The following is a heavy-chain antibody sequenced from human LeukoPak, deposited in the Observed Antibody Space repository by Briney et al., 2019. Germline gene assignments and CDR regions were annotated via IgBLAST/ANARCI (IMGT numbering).Heavy chain of an antibody. CDR1: GYTFTSYD. CDR3: ARGRVTTVDY. CDR2: IDPNSGKT. J-gene: IGHJ4*02. D-gene: IGHD4-11*01. V-gene: IGHV1-8*03. Sequence: ASVKVSCKASGYTFTSYDINSVRQATGQGLEWMGGIDPNSGKTGYAQKFQGRVAITRNTSISTAYMELSSRRSEDTAVYYCARGRVTTVDYWGQGTLVTVSS.